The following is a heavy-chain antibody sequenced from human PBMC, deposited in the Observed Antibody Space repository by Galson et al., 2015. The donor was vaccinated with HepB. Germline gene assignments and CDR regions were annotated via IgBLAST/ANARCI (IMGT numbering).Heavy chain of an antibody. CDR1: GFTVSSNY. D-gene: IGHD3-3*01. V-gene: IGHV3-53*01. CDR3: ASGASPYYDFWSGYYKAYYYGMDV. Sequence: SLRLSCAASGFTVSSNYMSWVRQAPGKGLEWVSAIYSGGSTYYADSVKGRFTISRDNSKNTLYLQMNSLRAEDTAVYYCASGASPYYDFWSGYYKAYYYGMDVWGQGTTVTVSS. J-gene: IGHJ6*02. CDR2: IYSGGST.